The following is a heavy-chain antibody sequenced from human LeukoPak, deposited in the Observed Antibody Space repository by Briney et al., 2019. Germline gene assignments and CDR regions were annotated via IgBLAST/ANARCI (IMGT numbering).Heavy chain of an antibody. Sequence: SETLSLTCVVSGGSISSTSYYWGWIRQPPGKGLEWIGSIYYSGSTYYSPSLKSRVTISVDTSKNQFSLKLSSVTAADTAVYYCARGLRHYDILTGYSGDWFDPWGQGTLVTVSS. CDR3: ARGLRHYDILTGYSGDWFDP. J-gene: IGHJ5*02. V-gene: IGHV4-39*07. CDR1: GGSISSTSYY. D-gene: IGHD3-9*01. CDR2: IYYSGST.